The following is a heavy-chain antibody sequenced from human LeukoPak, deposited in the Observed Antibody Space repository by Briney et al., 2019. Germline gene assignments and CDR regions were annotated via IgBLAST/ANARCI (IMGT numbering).Heavy chain of an antibody. D-gene: IGHD2-2*01. V-gene: IGHV1-69*13. J-gene: IGHJ5*02. Sequence: SVKVSCKASGGTFSSYAISWVRQAPGQGLEWMGGIIPILGTANYAQKFQGRVTITADESTSTAYMELSGLRSEDTAVYYCARTICSSASCYWRWFDTWGQGTLVTVSS. CDR3: ARTICSSASCYWRWFDT. CDR1: GGTFSSYA. CDR2: IIPILGTA.